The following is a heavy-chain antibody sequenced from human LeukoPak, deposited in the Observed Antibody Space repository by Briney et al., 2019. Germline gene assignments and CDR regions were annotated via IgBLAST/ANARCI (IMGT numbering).Heavy chain of an antibody. CDR1: GGSISSSSYY. D-gene: IGHD6-13*01. CDR3: ARHGIAAAGRKVPYYFDY. CDR2: IYYSGST. V-gene: IGHV4-39*01. Sequence: SETLSLTCTVSGGSISSSSYYWGWIRQPPGKGLEWTGSIYYSGSTYYNPSLKSRVTISVDTSKNQFSLKLSSVTAADTAVYYCARHGIAAAGRKVPYYFDYWGQGTLVTVSS. J-gene: IGHJ4*02.